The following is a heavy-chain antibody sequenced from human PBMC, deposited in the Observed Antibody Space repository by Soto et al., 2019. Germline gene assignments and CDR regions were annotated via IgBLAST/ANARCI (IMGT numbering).Heavy chain of an antibody. J-gene: IGHJ4*01. V-gene: IGHV2-5*02. CDR2: IYWDDDK. CDR1: GFSLSTSGVG. CDR3: ARGGYYYDSSGYDY. D-gene: IGHD3-22*01. Sequence: QITLKESGPTLVKPTQTLTLTCTFSGFSLSTSGVGVGWIRQPPGKALEWLALIYWDDDKRFSPSLKSRLTITKDTSKSQVVLTMTNMDPVDTATYYCARGGYYYDSSGYDYWGHGTLVTVSS.